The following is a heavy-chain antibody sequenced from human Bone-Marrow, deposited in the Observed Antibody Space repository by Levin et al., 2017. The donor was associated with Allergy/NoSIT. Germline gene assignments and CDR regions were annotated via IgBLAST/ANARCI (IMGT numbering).Heavy chain of an antibody. Sequence: SETLSLTCVVYGGSFNGYSWTWIRQTPGKGLEWIGEIIHTGGTHYNPSLKSRVTISLDMSKNQFSLRVRSVTAADTAVYFCARRGPGYYYAMDVWGQGTTVTVSS. D-gene: IGHD3-9*01. J-gene: IGHJ6*02. CDR2: IIHTGGT. CDR1: GGSFNGYS. CDR3: ARRGPGYYYAMDV. V-gene: IGHV4-34*12.